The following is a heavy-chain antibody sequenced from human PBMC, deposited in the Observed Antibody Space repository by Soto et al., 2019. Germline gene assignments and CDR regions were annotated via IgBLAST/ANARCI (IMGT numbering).Heavy chain of an antibody. D-gene: IGHD6-13*01. CDR2: ISSNSAYI. Sequence: LRLSCAASGFTFRSFTMNWVRQAPGKGLEWVSTISSNSAYIYYTDALRGRLTISRDNAKNSLHLQMNSLRAEDTAVYYCTRDASRDSSARGWFDPWGPGTLVTVSS. CDR1: GFTFRSFT. V-gene: IGHV3-21*01. J-gene: IGHJ5*02. CDR3: TRDASRDSSARGWFDP.